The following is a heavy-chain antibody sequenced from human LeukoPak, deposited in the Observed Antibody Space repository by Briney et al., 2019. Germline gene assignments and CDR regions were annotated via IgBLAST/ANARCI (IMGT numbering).Heavy chain of an antibody. CDR3: ATERDRWYSSGWSGGDY. J-gene: IGHJ4*02. D-gene: IGHD6-19*01. Sequence: PGGSLRLSCAASGFTFSSYGMHWVRQAPGKGLERVAVIWYDGSNKYYADSVKGRFTISRDNSKNTLYLQMNSLRAEDTAVYYCATERDRWYSSGWSGGDYWGQGTLVTVSS. CDR2: IWYDGSNK. V-gene: IGHV3-33*01. CDR1: GFTFSSYG.